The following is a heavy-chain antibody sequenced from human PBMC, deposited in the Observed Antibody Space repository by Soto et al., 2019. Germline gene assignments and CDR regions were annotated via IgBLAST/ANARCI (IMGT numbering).Heavy chain of an antibody. V-gene: IGHV4-59*01. CDR2: CSNTGGT. CDR3: ARGVSNGPNPKDYFDY. CDR1: GGSISTYY. D-gene: IGHD3-22*01. Sequence: QMQLQESGPGLLKPSETLSLTCTVSGGSISTYYWSWIRQPPGKGLEWIGYCSNTGGTKYNPSLTSRVTISADTSKRQFSLKLSSVTAADTAVYYCARGVSNGPNPKDYFDYWGQGALVTVSS. J-gene: IGHJ4*02.